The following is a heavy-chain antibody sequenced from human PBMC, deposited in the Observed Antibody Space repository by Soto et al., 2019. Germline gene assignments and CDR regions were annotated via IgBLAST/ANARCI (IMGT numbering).Heavy chain of an antibody. D-gene: IGHD6-19*01. CDR2: TYYRSKWYN. CDR1: RDSVSSNSAA. J-gene: IGHJ3*02. CDR3: ARGLYSSGWYLDAFDI. Sequence: SQTLSLTCAISRDSVSSNSAAWNWIRQSPSRGLEWLGRTYYRSKWYNDYAVSVKSRITINPDTSKNQFSLQLNSVTPEDTAVYYCARGLYSSGWYLDAFDIWGQGTMVTVSS. V-gene: IGHV6-1*01.